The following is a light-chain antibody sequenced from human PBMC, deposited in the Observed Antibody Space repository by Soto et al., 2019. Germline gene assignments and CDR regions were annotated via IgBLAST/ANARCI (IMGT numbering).Light chain of an antibody. CDR3: NSYRSGSTYV. CDR1: SSDVGGYNY. Sequence: QSALTQPASVSGSPGQSITISCTGTSSDVGGYNYVSWYQQHPGKAPKLMIYEVSNRPSGVSNRFSGSKSGNTASLPISGLQAEDEADYYCNSYRSGSTYVFGTGTKVTVL. CDR2: EVS. V-gene: IGLV2-14*01. J-gene: IGLJ1*01.